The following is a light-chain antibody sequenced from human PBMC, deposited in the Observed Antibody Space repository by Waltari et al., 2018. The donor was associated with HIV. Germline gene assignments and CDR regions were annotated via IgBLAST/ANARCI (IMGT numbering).Light chain of an antibody. CDR3: ASWEDNLGHWI. CDR2: RKD. J-gene: IGLJ2*01. V-gene: IGLV1-47*01. Sequence: QPKMTQAPSASKTPGQRITMSCSGSKSNIGNNFIYWYQQIPGTAPRLVMARKDQRPAGVPDRISGTKSGTSAVLAITGLRRDDEATYMCASWEDNLGHWIFGGGTKLTVL. CDR1: KSNIGNNF.